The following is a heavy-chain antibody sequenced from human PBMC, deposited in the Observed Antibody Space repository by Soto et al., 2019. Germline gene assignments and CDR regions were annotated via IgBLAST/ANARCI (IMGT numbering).Heavy chain of an antibody. J-gene: IGHJ3*02. CDR3: ARGGLVEGVLMNAFDI. CDR2: ISAYNGNT. V-gene: IGHV1-18*01. CDR1: GYTFTSYG. Sequence: ASVKVSCKASGYTFTSYGISWVRQAPGQGLEWMGWISAYNGNTNYAQKLQGRVTMTTDTSTSTAYMELRSLRSDDTAVYYCARGGLVEGVLMNAFDIWGQGTMVTVSS. D-gene: IGHD2-8*01.